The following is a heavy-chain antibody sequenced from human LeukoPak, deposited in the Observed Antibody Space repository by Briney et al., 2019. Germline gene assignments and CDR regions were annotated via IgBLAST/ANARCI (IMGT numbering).Heavy chain of an antibody. V-gene: IGHV1-2*02. Sequence: GASVKVSCKASGYTFTDYFLHWVRQAPGQGLEWMGWINPNSGGTNYAQKFQGRVTMTRDTSISTAYMELSRLRSDDTAVYYCARGLSSSSSAHWGQGTLVTVSS. CDR1: GYTFTDYF. D-gene: IGHD6-6*01. CDR3: ARGLSSSSSAH. J-gene: IGHJ4*02. CDR2: INPNSGGT.